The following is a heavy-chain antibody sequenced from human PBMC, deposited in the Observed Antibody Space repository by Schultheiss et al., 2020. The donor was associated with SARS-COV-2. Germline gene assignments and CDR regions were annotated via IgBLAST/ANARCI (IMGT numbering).Heavy chain of an antibody. CDR1: GFTVSSNY. CDR3: AREIYSGYDLFDY. Sequence: GGSLRLSCAASGFTVSSNYMSWVRQAPGKGLEWVSAISGSGGSTYYADSVKGRFTISRDNSKNTLYLQMNSLRAEDTAVYYCAREIYSGYDLFDYWGQGTLVTVSS. CDR2: ISGSGGST. J-gene: IGHJ4*02. D-gene: IGHD5-12*01. V-gene: IGHV3-23*01.